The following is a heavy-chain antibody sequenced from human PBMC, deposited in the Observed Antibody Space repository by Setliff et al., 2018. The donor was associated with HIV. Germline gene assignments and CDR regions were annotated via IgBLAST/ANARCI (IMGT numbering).Heavy chain of an antibody. J-gene: IGHJ3*01. CDR2: IYFTGSS. V-gene: IGHV4-59*01. D-gene: IGHD4-17*01. CDR3: ARVQMAYAAFDV. Sequence: SETLSLTCTVSGGSISAYYWSWIRQPPGKGLEWIGSIYFTGSSDNNPSLKSRVTLSVDTSKHQFSLKLSSVTAADTAVYYCARVQMAYAAFDVWGQGTMVT. CDR1: GGSISAYY.